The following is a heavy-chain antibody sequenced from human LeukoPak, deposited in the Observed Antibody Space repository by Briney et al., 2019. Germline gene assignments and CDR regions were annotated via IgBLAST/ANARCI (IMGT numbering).Heavy chain of an antibody. V-gene: IGHV3-48*03. CDR3: AIQYSGSYYVDAFDI. CDR2: ISSSGSTI. J-gene: IGHJ3*02. D-gene: IGHD1-26*01. CDR1: GFTFSSYE. Sequence: PGGSLRLSCAASGFTFSSYEMNWVRQAPGKGLEWVSYISSSGSTIYYADSVKGRFTISRDNAKNSLYLQMNSLRAEDTAVYYRAIQYSGSYYVDAFDIWGQGTMVTVSS.